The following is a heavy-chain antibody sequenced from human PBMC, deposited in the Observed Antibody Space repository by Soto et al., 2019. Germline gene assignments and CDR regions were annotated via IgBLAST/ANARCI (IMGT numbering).Heavy chain of an antibody. J-gene: IGHJ6*02. CDR1: GFTFSSYS. CDR3: ARYYDFWSGYGPYYYYYYGMDV. CDR2: ISSSSSYI. D-gene: IGHD3-3*01. V-gene: IGHV3-21*01. Sequence: GESLKISCAASGFTFSSYSMNWVRQAPGKGLEWVSSISSSSSYIYYADSVKGRFTISRDNAKNSLYLQMNSLRAEDTAVYYCARYYDFWSGYGPYYYYYYGMDVWGQGTTVTVSS.